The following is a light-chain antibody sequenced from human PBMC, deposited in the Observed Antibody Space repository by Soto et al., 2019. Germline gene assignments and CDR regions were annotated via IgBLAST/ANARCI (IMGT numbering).Light chain of an antibody. CDR3: SSYTSSSTRV. CDR2: EFS. J-gene: IGLJ3*02. CDR1: SSDVGGYTY. V-gene: IGLV2-14*01. Sequence: QSALTQPASVSGAPGQSITISCTGTSSDVGGYTYVSWYQQHPGKAPKLMIYEFSNRPSGVSNRFSGSKSGNTASLTISGLQAEDEADYYFSSYTSSSTRVVGGGTKLTVL.